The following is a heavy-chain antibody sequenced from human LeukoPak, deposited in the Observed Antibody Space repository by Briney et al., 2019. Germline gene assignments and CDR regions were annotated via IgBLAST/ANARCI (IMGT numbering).Heavy chain of an antibody. J-gene: IGHJ4*02. CDR3: ARDSSGYLLFDY. Sequence: SVKVSCKASGGTFSSYAISWVRQAPGQGLEWMGGIIPIFGTANYAQKFQGRVTITADESTSTAYMELSSLGSEDTAVYYCARDSSGYLLFDYWGQGTLVTVSS. V-gene: IGHV1-69*01. CDR2: IIPIFGTA. D-gene: IGHD3-22*01. CDR1: GGTFSSYA.